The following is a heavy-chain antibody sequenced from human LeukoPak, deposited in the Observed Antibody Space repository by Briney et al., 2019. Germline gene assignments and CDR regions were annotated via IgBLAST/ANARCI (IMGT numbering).Heavy chain of an antibody. CDR3: AKDRSGSYFGGFDY. Sequence: GGSLRLSCAASGFTFDDYAMHWVRQAPGKGLEWVSGISWNSGSIGYADSVKGRFTISRDNAMNSLYLQMNSLRAEDTALYYCAKDRSGSYFGGFDYWGQGTLVTVSS. D-gene: IGHD1-26*01. CDR2: ISWNSGSI. J-gene: IGHJ4*02. V-gene: IGHV3-9*01. CDR1: GFTFDDYA.